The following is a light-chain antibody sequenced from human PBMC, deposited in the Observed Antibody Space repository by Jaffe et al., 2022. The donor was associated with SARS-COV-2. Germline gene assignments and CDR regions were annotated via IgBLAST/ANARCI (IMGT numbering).Light chain of an antibody. V-gene: IGLV2-8*01. J-gene: IGLJ3*02. CDR2: EVS. CDR3: SSYAGSSGV. Sequence: QSALTQPPSASGSLGQSVTISCTGTSSDVGGYNYVSWHQQHPGKAPKLVISEVSKRPSGVPDRFSGSKSGNTASLTVSGLQAEDEAYYYCSSYAGSSGVFGGGTKLTVL. CDR1: SSDVGGYNY.